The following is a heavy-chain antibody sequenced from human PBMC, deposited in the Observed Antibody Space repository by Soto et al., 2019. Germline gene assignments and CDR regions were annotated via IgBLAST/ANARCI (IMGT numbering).Heavy chain of an antibody. V-gene: IGHV4-4*02. Sequence: QVQLQESGPGLVKPSGTLSLTCAVSGGSISSSNWWSWVRQPPGKGLEWIGEIYHSGSTNYNPSLKIRVTISVDKSKNQFSLKLSSVTAADTAVYYCAREHPYYDFWSGYYAFDYWGQGTLVTVSS. D-gene: IGHD3-3*01. CDR3: AREHPYYDFWSGYYAFDY. J-gene: IGHJ4*02. CDR1: GGSISSSNW. CDR2: IYHSGST.